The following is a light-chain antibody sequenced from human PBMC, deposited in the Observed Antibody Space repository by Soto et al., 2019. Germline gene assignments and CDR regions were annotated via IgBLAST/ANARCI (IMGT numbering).Light chain of an antibody. J-gene: IGKJ1*01. Sequence: EVVLTQSPGTLSLPPGERATLSCRASRSVSNAYLAWYQQKPGQAPRLLIYGASRRATGIPDRFSGSGSGTDFTLTISRLEPDDFAVYYCQDYGSSRTFGQGTKVDIK. CDR2: GAS. V-gene: IGKV3-20*01. CDR3: QDYGSSRT. CDR1: RSVSNAY.